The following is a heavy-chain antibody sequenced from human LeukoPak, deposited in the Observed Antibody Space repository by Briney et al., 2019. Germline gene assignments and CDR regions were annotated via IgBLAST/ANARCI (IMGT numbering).Heavy chain of an antibody. Sequence: GASVKVSCKASGYTFTSHYMHWVRQAPGQGLEWMGWINPNSGGTNYAQKFQGRVTMTRDTSISTAYMELSRLRSDDTAVYYCAGLWFGELGSPFWFDPWGQGTLVTVSS. CDR1: GYTFTSHY. J-gene: IGHJ5*02. V-gene: IGHV1-2*02. CDR3: AGLWFGELGSPFWFDP. D-gene: IGHD3-10*01. CDR2: INPNSGGT.